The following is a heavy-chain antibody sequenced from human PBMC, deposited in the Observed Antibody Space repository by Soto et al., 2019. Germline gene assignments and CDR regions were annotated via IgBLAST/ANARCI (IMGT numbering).Heavy chain of an antibody. CDR3: ARGIEEDTIKYYYGMDV. D-gene: IGHD2-21*01. V-gene: IGHV1-69*13. J-gene: IGHJ6*02. CDR2: IIPIFGTA. CDR1: GGTFSSYA. Sequence: SVKVSCKASGGTFSSYAISWVRQAPGQGLEWMGGIIPIFGTANYAQKFQGRGTITADESTSTAYMELSSLRSEDTAVYYCARGIEEDTIKYYYGMDVWGQGTTVTVSS.